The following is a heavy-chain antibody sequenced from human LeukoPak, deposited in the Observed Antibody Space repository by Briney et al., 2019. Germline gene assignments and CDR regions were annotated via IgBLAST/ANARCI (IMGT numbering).Heavy chain of an antibody. CDR2: IYHSGST. J-gene: IGHJ4*02. Sequence: SETLSLTCAVSGYSISSCYYWDWIRQPPGKGLEWIGSIYHSGSTFYSPSLKSRVTISVDTSKNQFSLKLSSVTAADTAVYYCAKRLLLWSPYDYWGQGSWSPSPQ. V-gene: IGHV4-38-2*01. D-gene: IGHD3-10*01. CDR1: GYSISSCYY. CDR3: AKRLLLWSPYDY.